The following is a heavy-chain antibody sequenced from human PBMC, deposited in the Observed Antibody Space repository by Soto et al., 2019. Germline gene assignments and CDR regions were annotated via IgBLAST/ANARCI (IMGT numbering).Heavy chain of an antibody. J-gene: IGHJ4*02. CDR3: ARGEGGAHYSTTFDY. D-gene: IGHD1-26*01. V-gene: IGHV4-59*01. CDR2: IYYSGST. Sequence: KTSETLSLTCTVSGGSISSYYWSWIRQPPGKGLEWIGYIYYSGSTNYNPSLKSRVTISVDTSKNQFSLKLSSVTAADTAVYYCARGEGGAHYSTTFDYWGQGTLVTVSS. CDR1: GGSISSYY.